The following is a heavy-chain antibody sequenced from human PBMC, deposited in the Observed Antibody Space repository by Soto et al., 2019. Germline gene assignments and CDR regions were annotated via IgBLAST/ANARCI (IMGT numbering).Heavy chain of an antibody. Sequence: GASVKVSCKASGYTFTSYDINWVRQATGQGLEWMGWMNPNSGNTGYAQKFQGRVTITRDTSASTAYMELSSLRSEDTAVYYCARGVPTIPDYWGQGTLVTVSS. CDR1: GYTFTSYD. CDR2: MNPNSGNT. J-gene: IGHJ4*02. D-gene: IGHD5-12*01. V-gene: IGHV1-8*01. CDR3: ARGVPTIPDY.